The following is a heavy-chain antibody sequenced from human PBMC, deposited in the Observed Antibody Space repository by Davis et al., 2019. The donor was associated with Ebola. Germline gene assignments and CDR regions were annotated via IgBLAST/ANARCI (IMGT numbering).Heavy chain of an antibody. CDR2: IKQDGSEK. CDR3: ARDVLLTGDLFFYYYGMDV. D-gene: IGHD7-27*01. V-gene: IGHV3-7*01. CDR1: GITFSRHW. J-gene: IGHJ6*04. Sequence: GESLKISCADSGITFSRHWMTWVRQAPGKGLEWVANIKQDGSEKYYVDSVKGRFTISRDNAENSLYLQMNSLRAEDTAVYYCARDVLLTGDLFFYYYGMDVWGKGTTVTVSS.